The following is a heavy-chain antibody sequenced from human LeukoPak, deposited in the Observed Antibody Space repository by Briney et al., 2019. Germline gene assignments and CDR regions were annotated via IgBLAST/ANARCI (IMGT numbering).Heavy chain of an antibody. CDR1: GFIFSRYA. J-gene: IGHJ4*02. CDR3: ARGGGNTAIIDY. D-gene: IGHD5-18*01. Sequence: PGGSLRLSCAASGFIFSRYAMSWVRQAPGKGLEWVSDISGSGGNTYYADSVKGRFTISRDNSKNTLFLQMDSLRAEDTAVYYCARGGGNTAIIDYWGQGTLVTVSS. CDR2: ISGSGGNT. V-gene: IGHV3-23*01.